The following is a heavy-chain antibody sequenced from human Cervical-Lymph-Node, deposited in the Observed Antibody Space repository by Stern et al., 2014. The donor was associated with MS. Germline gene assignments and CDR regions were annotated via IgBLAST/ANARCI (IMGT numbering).Heavy chain of an antibody. CDR2: VYSGGVT. J-gene: IGHJ4*02. CDR1: GFTVSNNY. V-gene: IGHV3-66*02. Sequence: EVQLEESGGNLVQPGGSLRLSCAASGFTVSNNYMSWVRQAPGKGLEGVSIVYSGGVTRYADSVRGRFTISRDSSRNTLYLQMNSLRGEDTAVYYCATSPSLGYWGRGTLVTVSS. CDR3: ATSPSLGY. D-gene: IGHD6-6*01.